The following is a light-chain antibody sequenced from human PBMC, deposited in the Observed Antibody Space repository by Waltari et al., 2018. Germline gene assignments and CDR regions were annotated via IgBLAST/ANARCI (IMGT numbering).Light chain of an antibody. CDR3: ATWDDSLNGQVI. Sequence: QSVLTQPPLASGTPGQSVTISCSGSSSNIGNNYVDWYQQLPGKAPKLLIYTNNQRPSGVPDRLSGSKSGTSASLAISGLRSEDEADYYCATWDDSLNGQVIFGGGTKLTVL. CDR1: SSNIGNNY. J-gene: IGLJ2*01. V-gene: IGLV1-47*01. CDR2: TNN.